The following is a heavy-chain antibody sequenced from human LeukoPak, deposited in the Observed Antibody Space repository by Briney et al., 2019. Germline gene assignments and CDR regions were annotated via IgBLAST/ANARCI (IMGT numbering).Heavy chain of an antibody. J-gene: IGHJ2*01. CDR3: ARVGQGCFDL. CDR1: GGSISTYY. V-gene: IGHV4-59*01. Sequence: PSETLSLTCTVSGGSISTYYWSWIRQPPGKGLEWIGYIHYSGTTNYNPSLRSRVTISVDTSKNQFSLRLSSVTAADTATYYCARVGQGCFDLWGRGTLVTVSS. CDR2: IHYSGTT.